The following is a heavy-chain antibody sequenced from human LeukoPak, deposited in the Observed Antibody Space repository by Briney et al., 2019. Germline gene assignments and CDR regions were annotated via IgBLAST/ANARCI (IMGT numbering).Heavy chain of an antibody. J-gene: IGHJ5*01. V-gene: IGHV3-23*01. Sequence: GGSLRLSCAASGFTFTNYAMSWVRQAPGKGLEWVSTISSSGGNTYYADSVKGRFSISRDNSKNIPSLLMNSLRAEDTAVYYCANPLSHRNWFDSWGQGTLVTVSS. CDR3: ANPLSHRNWFDS. CDR1: GFTFTNYA. CDR2: ISSSGGNT.